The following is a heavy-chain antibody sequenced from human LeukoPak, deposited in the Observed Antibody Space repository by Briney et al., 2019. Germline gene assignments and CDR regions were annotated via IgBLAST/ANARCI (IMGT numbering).Heavy chain of an antibody. D-gene: IGHD3-16*02. CDR1: GFTFSSYA. Sequence: GESLRLSCAASGFTFSSYAMSWVRQAPGKGLEWVSAISGSGGSTYYADSVKGRFTISRDNSKNTLYLQMNSLRAEDTAVYYCARDQVITFGGVIEIYYFDYWGQGTLVTVSS. J-gene: IGHJ4*02. V-gene: IGHV3-23*01. CDR3: ARDQVITFGGVIEIYYFDY. CDR2: ISGSGGST.